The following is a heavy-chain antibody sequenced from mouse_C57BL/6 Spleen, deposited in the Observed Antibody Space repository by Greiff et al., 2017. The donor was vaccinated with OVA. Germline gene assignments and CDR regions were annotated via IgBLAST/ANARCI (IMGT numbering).Heavy chain of an antibody. CDR3: TRGDYDYDEYDFGC. CDR1: GYTFTDYE. V-gene: IGHV1-15*01. Sequence: QVQLKESGAELVRPGASVTLSCKASGYTFTDYEMHWVKQTPVHGLEWIGAIDPETGGTAYNQKFKGKAILTADTSSNTAYMELRSLTSEDSAVYYCTRGDYDYDEYDFGCRGQGATLTVSS. CDR2: IDPETGGT. J-gene: IGHJ2*01. D-gene: IGHD2-4*01.